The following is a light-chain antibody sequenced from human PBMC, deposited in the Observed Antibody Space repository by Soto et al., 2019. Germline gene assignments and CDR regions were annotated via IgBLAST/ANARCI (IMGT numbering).Light chain of an antibody. Sequence: EVVMTQSPATLSVSLGERATLSCSASQSISANLAWLQQKPGQPPRLLIYGASTRATGIPARFSGSGSGTEFTLTIKSLQSEDFGIYYCQQYDRWPPWTFGQGTKVEIK. CDR3: QQYDRWPPWT. J-gene: IGKJ1*01. CDR1: QSISAN. V-gene: IGKV3-15*01. CDR2: GAS.